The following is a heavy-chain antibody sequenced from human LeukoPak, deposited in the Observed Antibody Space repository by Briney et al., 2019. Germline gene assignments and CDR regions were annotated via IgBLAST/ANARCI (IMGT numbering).Heavy chain of an antibody. CDR2: INPSGGST. CDR3: ATLAVAGSIFDY. CDR1: GYTFTSYY. V-gene: IGHV1-46*03. J-gene: IGHJ4*02. Sequence: ASVKVSCKASGYTFTSYYMHWVRQAPGQGLEWMGIINPSGGSTSYAQKLQGRVTMTRDMSTSAVYMELSSLRSEDTAVYYCATLAVAGSIFDYWGQGTLVTVSS. D-gene: IGHD6-19*01.